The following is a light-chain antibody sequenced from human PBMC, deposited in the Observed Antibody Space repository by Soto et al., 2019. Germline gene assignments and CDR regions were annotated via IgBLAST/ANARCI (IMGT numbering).Light chain of an antibody. CDR2: AAS. V-gene: IGKV1-27*01. CDR1: QGISNY. J-gene: IGKJ1*01. CDR3: QKYNSASWT. Sequence: DIQMTQSPSSLSASVGDRVTITCRASQGISNYLAWYQQKPGKVPKLLIYAASTSQSGVQSRFSDRGSGTDFTLTISSLQHEDVATYYCQKYNSASWTFGQGTKVEIK.